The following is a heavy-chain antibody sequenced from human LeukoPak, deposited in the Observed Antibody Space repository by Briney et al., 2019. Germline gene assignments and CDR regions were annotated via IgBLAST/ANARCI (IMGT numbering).Heavy chain of an antibody. CDR1: GFSFSSYW. CDR2: IQQDGSEK. V-gene: IGHV3-7*04. Sequence: GGSLRLSCAASGFSFSSYWMNWVRQAPGKGLEWVANIQQDGSEKYYVDSVKGRFTISRDNAKNSLYLQMNSLRAEDTAVYYCARARDSSSWFSSDYWGQGTLVTASS. CDR3: ARARDSSSWFSSDY. D-gene: IGHD6-13*01. J-gene: IGHJ4*02.